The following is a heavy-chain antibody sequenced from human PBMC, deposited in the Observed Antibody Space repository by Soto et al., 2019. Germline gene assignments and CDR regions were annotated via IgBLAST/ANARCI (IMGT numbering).Heavy chain of an antibody. CDR1: GFSLSNARMG. CDR2: IFSNDEK. Sequence: QVTLKESGPVLVKPTETLTLTCTVSGFSLSNARMGVSWIRQPPGKALEWLAHIFSNDEKSYSTSLKSRLTXXXXXXXXXXXXXXXXXXXXXXXXXYCARILDSSGYYYEYWFDPWGQGTLVTVSS. J-gene: IGHJ5*02. D-gene: IGHD3-22*01. V-gene: IGHV2-26*01. CDR3: ARILDSSGYYYEYWFDP.